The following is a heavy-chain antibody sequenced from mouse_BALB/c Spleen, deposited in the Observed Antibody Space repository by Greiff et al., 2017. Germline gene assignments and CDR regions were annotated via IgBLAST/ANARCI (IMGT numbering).Heavy chain of an antibody. CDR2: ISYSGST. V-gene: IGHV3-2*02. CDR1: GYSITSDYA. J-gene: IGHJ1*01. CDR3: ARKIRGWYFDV. Sequence: VQLKESGPGLVKPSQSLSLTCTVTGYSITSDYAWNWIRQFPGNKLEWMGYISYSGSTSYNPSLKSRISITRDTSKNQFFLQLNSVTTEDTATYYCARKIRGWYFDVWGAGTTVTVSS.